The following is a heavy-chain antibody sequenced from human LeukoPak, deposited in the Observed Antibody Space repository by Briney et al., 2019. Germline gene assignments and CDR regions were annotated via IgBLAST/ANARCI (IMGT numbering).Heavy chain of an antibody. J-gene: IGHJ4*02. D-gene: IGHD4-23*01. V-gene: IGHV3-21*01. CDR1: GFTFSSYG. Sequence: GGSLRLSCAASGFTFSSYGMNWVRQAPGKGLEWVSSISSSSSYIYYADSVKGRFTISRDNAKNSLYLQMNSLRAEDTAVYYCARATVVNRAIDYWGQGTLVTVSS. CDR3: ARATVVNRAIDY. CDR2: ISSSSSYI.